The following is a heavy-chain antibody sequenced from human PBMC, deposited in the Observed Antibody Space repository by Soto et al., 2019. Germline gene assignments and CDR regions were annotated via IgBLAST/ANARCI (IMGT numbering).Heavy chain of an antibody. CDR2: ISGSGGII. CDR1: GFTFSSYA. Sequence: EVQLLESGGGLVQPGGSLRLSCAASGFTFSSYAMSWVRQAPGKGLEWVSGISGSGGIIYYADSVKGRFTISRDNSKNTLYLQLNSLRAEDTAVYYCAQSKVGATSNYFDSWGQGTLVTVSS. J-gene: IGHJ4*02. D-gene: IGHD1-26*01. CDR3: AQSKVGATSNYFDS. V-gene: IGHV3-23*01.